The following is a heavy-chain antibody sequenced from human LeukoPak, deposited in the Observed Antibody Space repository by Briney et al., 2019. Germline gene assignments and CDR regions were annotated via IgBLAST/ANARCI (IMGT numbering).Heavy chain of an antibody. V-gene: IGHV4-34*01. CDR3: ARGEYCSGGSCYDFYYYGMDV. D-gene: IGHD2-15*01. CDR1: GGSFSGYY. CDR2: INHSGST. J-gene: IGHJ6*02. Sequence: SETLSLTCAVYGGSFSGYYWSWIRQPPGKGLEWIGEINHSGSTNYNPSLKSRVTISVDTSKNQFSLKLSSVTAADTAVYYCARGEYCSGGSCYDFYYYGMDVWGQGTTVTVPS.